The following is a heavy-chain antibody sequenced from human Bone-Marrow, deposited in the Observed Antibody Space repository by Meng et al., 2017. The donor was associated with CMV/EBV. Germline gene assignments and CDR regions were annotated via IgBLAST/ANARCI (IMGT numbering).Heavy chain of an antibody. Sequence: GSLRLSCTVSGGFISSYYWSWIRQPPGKGLEWIGYTYYSGSTNYNPYLKSRVTISVDTSKNQFSLKLSSVTAADMAVYYCASSSSYSGWFDPWGQGTVVTVSS. J-gene: IGHJ5*02. CDR2: TYYSGST. D-gene: IGHD3-10*01. V-gene: IGHV4-59*01. CDR3: ASSSSYSGWFDP. CDR1: GGFISSYY.